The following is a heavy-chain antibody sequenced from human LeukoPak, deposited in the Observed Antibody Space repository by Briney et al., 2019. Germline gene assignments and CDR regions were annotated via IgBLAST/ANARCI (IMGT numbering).Heavy chain of an antibody. J-gene: IGHJ6*03. D-gene: IGHD6-13*01. V-gene: IGHV3-48*04. CDR3: VRAPSYGSSWYYYMDV. CDR1: EFTFVRYA. CDR2: ISSSSFKI. Sequence: GGSLRLSCAASEFTFVRYAMNWVRQAPGKGLEWVSYISSSSFKIGYADSVKGRFTISRDNSKNSLYLQMDSLRVEDTAVYYCVRAPSYGSSWYYYMDVWGKGTTVTVSS.